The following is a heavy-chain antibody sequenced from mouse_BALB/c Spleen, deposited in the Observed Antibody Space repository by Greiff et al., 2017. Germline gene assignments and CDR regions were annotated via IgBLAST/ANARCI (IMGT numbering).Heavy chain of an antibody. CDR2: ISYDGSN. D-gene: IGHD4-1*01. Sequence: EVKLQESGPGLVKPSQSLSLTCSVTGYSITSGYYWNWIRQFPGNKLEWMGYISYDGSNNYNPSLKNRISITRDTSKNQFFLKLNSVTTEDTATYYCARRTGTGAMDYWGQGTSVTVSS. CDR3: ARRTGTGAMDY. CDR1: GYSITSGYY. J-gene: IGHJ4*01. V-gene: IGHV3-6*02.